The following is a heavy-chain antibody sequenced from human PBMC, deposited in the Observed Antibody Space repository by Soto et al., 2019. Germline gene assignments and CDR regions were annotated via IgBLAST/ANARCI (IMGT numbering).Heavy chain of an antibody. Sequence: GGSLRLSCAASGFTFTSYAMTWVRQAPGKGLEWVAVMSYDGTNEYYADSVKGRFTISRDNSKSTVYLQMNSLTPEDTALYYCARKWGTYSSASLDYWGLGTLVTVPS. CDR1: GFTFTSYA. CDR3: ARKWGTYSSASLDY. J-gene: IGHJ4*02. D-gene: IGHD6-19*01. CDR2: MSYDGTNE. V-gene: IGHV3-30*04.